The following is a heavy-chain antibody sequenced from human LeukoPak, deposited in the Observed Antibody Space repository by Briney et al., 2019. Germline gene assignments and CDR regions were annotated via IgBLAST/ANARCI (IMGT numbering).Heavy chain of an antibody. CDR3: ARGRPLLYSSGWSSDY. D-gene: IGHD6-19*01. CDR2: ISPDGSRT. V-gene: IGHV3-74*01. Sequence: GGSLRLSCAASGFTFSNHWMHWVRQTPEKGLVWVSNISPDGSRTDYADSVKGRFTISRDNAKNTLYLQMNNLRADDTAVYYCARGRPLLYSSGWSSDYWGQGALVTVSS. CDR1: GFTFSNHW. J-gene: IGHJ4*02.